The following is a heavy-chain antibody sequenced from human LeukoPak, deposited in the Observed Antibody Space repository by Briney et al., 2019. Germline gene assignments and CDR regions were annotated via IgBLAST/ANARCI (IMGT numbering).Heavy chain of an antibody. Sequence: ASVKVSCKASGYTFTSYGISWVRQAPGQGLEWMGGIIPIFGTANYAQKFQGRVTITADESTSTAYMELSSLRSEDTAVYYCARDLEQLVTPYYYYYMDVWGKGTTVTVSS. CDR1: GYTFTSYG. CDR3: ARDLEQLVTPYYYYYMDV. V-gene: IGHV1-69*13. CDR2: IIPIFGTA. D-gene: IGHD6-13*01. J-gene: IGHJ6*03.